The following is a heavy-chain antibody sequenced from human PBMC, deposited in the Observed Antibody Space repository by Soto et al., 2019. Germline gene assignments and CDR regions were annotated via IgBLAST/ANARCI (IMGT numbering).Heavy chain of an antibody. Sequence: EVQLLESGGGLVQPGGSLRLSCAASGFTFTNYAMSWVRQAPGKGLEWVSVISSNDGTTYYADSVKGRFTISRDNSKNTLYLQMNSLRVEDSALYYCARGSTDSYPGSRIFDFWGRGTLVTVSS. D-gene: IGHD3-10*01. CDR2: ISSNDGTT. CDR3: ARGSTDSYPGSRIFDF. J-gene: IGHJ4*02. V-gene: IGHV3-23*01. CDR1: GFTFTNYA.